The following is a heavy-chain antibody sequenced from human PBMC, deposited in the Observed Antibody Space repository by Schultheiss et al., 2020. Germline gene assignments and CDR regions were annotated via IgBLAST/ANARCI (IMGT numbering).Heavy chain of an antibody. Sequence: GGSLRLSCAASGFTFSNYGMHWVRQAPGKGLEWVAVIAYDGTNKYQADSVKGRFTISRDNAKNSVYLQMNSLRAEDTAVYYCARDLPAMVDWGQGTLVTVSS. V-gene: IGHV3-33*08. CDR3: ARDLPAMVD. CDR2: IAYDGTNK. J-gene: IGHJ4*02. CDR1: GFTFSNYG. D-gene: IGHD5-18*01.